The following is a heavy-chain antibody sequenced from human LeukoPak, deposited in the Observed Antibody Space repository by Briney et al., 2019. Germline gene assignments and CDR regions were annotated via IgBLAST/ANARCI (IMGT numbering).Heavy chain of an antibody. D-gene: IGHD1-26*01. CDR2: MNPNSGNT. Sequence: ASVKVSCKASGYTFTSYDINWVRPATGQGLEWMGWMNPNSGNTGYAQKFQGRVTMTRNTSISTAYMELSSLRSEDTAVYYCARGRRRELLGRYWGQGTLVTVSS. J-gene: IGHJ4*02. CDR3: ARGRRRELLGRY. V-gene: IGHV1-8*01. CDR1: GYTFTSYD.